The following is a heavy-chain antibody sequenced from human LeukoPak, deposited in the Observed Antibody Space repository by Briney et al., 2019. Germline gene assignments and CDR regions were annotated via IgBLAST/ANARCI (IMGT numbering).Heavy chain of an antibody. CDR1: GYTFTSYY. CDR2: INPSGGST. V-gene: IGHV1-46*03. CDR3: ARDDSSGYRPFY. D-gene: IGHD3-22*01. Sequence: ASVKVSCKASGYTFTSYYMHWVRQAPGQGLEWMGIINPSGGSTSYAQKFQGRAAMIRNASTSTVYMELSSLGSEDTAVDYCARDDSSGYRPFYWGQGTLVTVSS. J-gene: IGHJ4*02.